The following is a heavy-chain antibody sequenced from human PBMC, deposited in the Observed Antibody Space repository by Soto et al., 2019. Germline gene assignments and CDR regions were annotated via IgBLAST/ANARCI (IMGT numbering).Heavy chain of an antibody. V-gene: IGHV4-34*01. CDR1: GGSFSGYY. CDR3: ARLRGSIENPDYYYYGMDV. D-gene: IGHD3-16*02. J-gene: IGHJ6*02. Sequence: SETLSLTCAVYGGSFSGYYWSWIRQPPGKGLEWMGEINHSGSTNYNPPLKSRVTISVDTSKNQFSLKLSSVTAADTAVYYCARLRGSIENPDYYYYGMDVWGQGTTVTVSS. CDR2: INHSGST.